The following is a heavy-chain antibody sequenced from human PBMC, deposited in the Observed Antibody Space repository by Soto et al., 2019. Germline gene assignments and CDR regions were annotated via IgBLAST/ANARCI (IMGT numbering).Heavy chain of an antibody. D-gene: IGHD2-21*02. Sequence: GASVKVSCKASGGTFRSYAISWVRQAPGQGLEWMGGIIPIFGTANYAQKFQGRVTITADESTSTAYMELSSLRSEDTAVYYCARIRQVTFDPWGQGTLVTVSS. V-gene: IGHV1-69*13. CDR1: GGTFRSYA. CDR2: IIPIFGTA. CDR3: ARIRQVTFDP. J-gene: IGHJ5*02.